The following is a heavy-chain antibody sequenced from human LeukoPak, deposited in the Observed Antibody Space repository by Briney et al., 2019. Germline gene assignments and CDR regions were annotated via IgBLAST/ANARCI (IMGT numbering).Heavy chain of an antibody. D-gene: IGHD2-2*01. CDR3: ARVIVVPAAMIRGARRFYGMDV. CDR1: GGSFSGYY. V-gene: IGHV4-34*01. Sequence: SETLSLTCAVYGGSFSGYYWSWIRQPPGKGLEWIGEINHNGSTNYNPSLKSRATISVDTSKNQFSLKLSSVTAADTAVYYCARVIVVPAAMIRGARRFYGMDVWGQGTTVTVSS. CDR2: INHNGST. J-gene: IGHJ6*02.